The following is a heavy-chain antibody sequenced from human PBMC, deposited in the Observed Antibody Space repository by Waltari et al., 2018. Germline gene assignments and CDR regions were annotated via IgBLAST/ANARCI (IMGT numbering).Heavy chain of an antibody. CDR2: FKSDGSST. D-gene: IGHD2-2*01. CDR3: ARGGQVLNWPFDM. V-gene: IGHV3-74*01. CDR1: GFIFRDYW. J-gene: IGHJ3*02. Sequence: EVQLVESGGGLVQPGGSLRLSCAASGFIFRDYWMHWVRQAPGKGLMWVSRFKSDGSSTAYADFVKGRFTVSRETARNTLYLQTNSLSAEDTAVYYCARGGQVLNWPFDMWGQGTVVTVSS.